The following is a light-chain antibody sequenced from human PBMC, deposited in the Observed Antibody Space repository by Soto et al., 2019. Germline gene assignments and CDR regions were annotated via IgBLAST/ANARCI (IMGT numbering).Light chain of an antibody. CDR1: QSIIGT. CDR3: KQYSTYPYI. Sequence: DIQMTQSPSTLSASVGDRVVITCRASQSIIGTLAWYQQKPGKAPKLLIYKASTLESGVQSRFSGGGIGTEFSLSIRSLQPDDFATYYCKQYSTYPYIFGQGTKVDIK. J-gene: IGKJ2*01. CDR2: KAS. V-gene: IGKV1-5*03.